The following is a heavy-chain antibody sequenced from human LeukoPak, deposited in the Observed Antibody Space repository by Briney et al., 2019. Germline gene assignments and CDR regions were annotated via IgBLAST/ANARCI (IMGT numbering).Heavy chain of an antibody. D-gene: IGHD3-10*01. V-gene: IGHV3-21*01. CDR2: ISSSSSYI. CDR1: GFIVSSDY. Sequence: GGSLRLSCAASGFIVSSDYLTWVRLAPGKGLEWVSSISSSSSYIYYADSVKGRFTISRDNAKNSLYLQMNSLRAEDTAVYYCARDRMGLLWFGEGFDPWGQGTLVTVSS. CDR3: ARDRMGLLWFGEGFDP. J-gene: IGHJ5*02.